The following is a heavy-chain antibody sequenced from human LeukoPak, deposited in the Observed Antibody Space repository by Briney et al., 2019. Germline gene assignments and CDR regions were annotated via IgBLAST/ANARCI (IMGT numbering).Heavy chain of an antibody. V-gene: IGHV4-39*01. J-gene: IGHJ3*02. CDR3: ALFGGGAFDI. CDR1: GGSIISSSYY. D-gene: IGHD3-10*01. Sequence: SETLSLTCTVSGGSIISSSYYWGWIRQTPEKGLEWIGTIYYSGSTSYNTSLKSRVTISIDTSKNQFSLKLTSVTASDTAVYYCALFGGGAFDIWGQGTMVTVSS. CDR2: IYYSGST.